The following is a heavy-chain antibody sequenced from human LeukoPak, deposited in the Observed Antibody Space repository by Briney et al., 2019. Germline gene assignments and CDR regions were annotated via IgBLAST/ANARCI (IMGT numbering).Heavy chain of an antibody. V-gene: IGHV3-23*01. Sequence: GGSLRLSCAASGFTFSSYGMSWVRQAPGKGLEWVSAISGSGGSTYYADSVKGRFTISRDNSKNTLYLQMNSLRAEDTAVYYCAKTRITMVRGVIVHFDYWGREPLVTVSS. D-gene: IGHD3-10*01. CDR3: AKTRITMVRGVIVHFDY. J-gene: IGHJ4*02. CDR2: ISGSGGST. CDR1: GFTFSSYG.